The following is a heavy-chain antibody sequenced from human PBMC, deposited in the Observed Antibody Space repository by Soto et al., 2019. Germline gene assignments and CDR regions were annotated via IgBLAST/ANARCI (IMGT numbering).Heavy chain of an antibody. J-gene: IGHJ4*02. CDR3: SKNGHIALDYPY. CDR1: GVSVRSGSYY. Sequence: QVQLQESGPGLVKPSETLSLTCSVSGVSVRSGSYYWTWIRQPPGKGLEWIGDINYSGSANYNPSPTRPVTITPETAKNHFSLTIRSVSPAGNAVHFRSKNGHIALDYPYWGQGTLGTGSS. D-gene: IGHD5-12*01. CDR2: INYSGSA. V-gene: IGHV4-61*01.